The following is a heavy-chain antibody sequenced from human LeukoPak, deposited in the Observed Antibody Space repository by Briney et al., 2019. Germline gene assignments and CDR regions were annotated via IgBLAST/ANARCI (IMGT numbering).Heavy chain of an antibody. CDR2: IYYSGST. CDR1: GGSISSSSYY. Sequence: SSETLSLTCTVSGGSISSSSYYWGWIRQPPGKGLEWIGSIYYSGSTYYNPSLKSRVTTSVDTSKSQFSLKLSSVTAADTAVYYCARHNVIFWTLNAFDIWGQGTMVTVSS. V-gene: IGHV4-39*01. CDR3: ARHNVIFWTLNAFDI. D-gene: IGHD3-9*01. J-gene: IGHJ3*02.